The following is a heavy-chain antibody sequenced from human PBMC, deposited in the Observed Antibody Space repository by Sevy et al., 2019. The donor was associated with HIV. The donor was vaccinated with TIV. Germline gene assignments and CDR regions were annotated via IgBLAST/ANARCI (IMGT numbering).Heavy chain of an antibody. CDR2: ITSSSNTI. Sequence: GGSPRLSCAASGFRFRDYRMNWVRQAPGKGLEWVSYITSSSNTINYADSVKGRFTISRDNGRNSLYLQINSLRHEDTAVYYCARDRGRGEVTLDLWGQGTLVTVSS. V-gene: IGHV3-48*02. CDR1: GFRFRDYR. CDR3: ARDRGRGEVTLDL. D-gene: IGHD3-10*01. J-gene: IGHJ5*02.